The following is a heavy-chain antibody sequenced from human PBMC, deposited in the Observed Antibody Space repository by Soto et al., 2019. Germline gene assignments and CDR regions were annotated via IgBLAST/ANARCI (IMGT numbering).Heavy chain of an antibody. V-gene: IGHV3-73*02. CDR1: GFSFSGSA. D-gene: IGHD1-26*01. CDR3: SKYRGSPTIPAA. CDR2: IAGKNENYVT. J-gene: IGHJ5*02. Sequence: EVQLVESGGGLVQPGGSLKLSCAASGFSFSGSAIHWVRQASGRGLEWVSRIAGKNENYVTTYAASVQGRFSLSRDDSKNTAYLIMNSLKTEDTAIYYCSKYRGSPTIPAALGQGTLVTVSS.